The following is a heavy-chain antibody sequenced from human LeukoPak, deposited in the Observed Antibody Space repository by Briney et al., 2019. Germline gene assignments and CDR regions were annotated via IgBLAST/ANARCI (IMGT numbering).Heavy chain of an antibody. CDR3: TKGDDSSTWYTFDI. D-gene: IGHD6-13*01. CDR2: MGGSGGST. CDR1: GFTFSSYA. Sequence: GGSLRLSCAASGFTFSSYAMSWVRQAPGKGLEWVSTMGGSGGSTYYADSVKGRFTIPRDNSKNTLYLQMNSLRDEDTAVYYCTKGDDSSTWYTFDIWGQGTMVTVSS. V-gene: IGHV3-23*01. J-gene: IGHJ3*02.